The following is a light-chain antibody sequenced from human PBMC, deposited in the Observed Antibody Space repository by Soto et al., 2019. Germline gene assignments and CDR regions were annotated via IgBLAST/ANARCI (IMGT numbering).Light chain of an antibody. CDR2: DVS. CDR3: GSYAVSYHV. V-gene: IGLV2-11*01. J-gene: IGLJ1*01. Sequence: QSALTQPRSVSGSTGQSVTISCTGTSSDVGGYNYVSWYQQHTAKAPKRMIYDVSKRPSGVPDRFSGSKSGNTASQTISGLQAQEDADYHCGSYAVSYHVFGTGTKGTVL. CDR1: SSDVGGYNY.